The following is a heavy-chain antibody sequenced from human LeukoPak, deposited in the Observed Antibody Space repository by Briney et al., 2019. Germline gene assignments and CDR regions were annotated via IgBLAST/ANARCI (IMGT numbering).Heavy chain of an antibody. CDR1: GFTFRNYA. V-gene: IGHV3-23*01. Sequence: GGSLSLSCAASGFTFRNYAMTWFRQAPGKGLEWVSSISASGSSTWYADSVKGRFTISRDNAKNTLYLRMNSLRAEDTAEYYCAKDERGDYVTGFDSWGQGTLVTVSS. D-gene: IGHD4-17*01. J-gene: IGHJ4*02. CDR3: AKDERGDYVTGFDS. CDR2: ISASGSST.